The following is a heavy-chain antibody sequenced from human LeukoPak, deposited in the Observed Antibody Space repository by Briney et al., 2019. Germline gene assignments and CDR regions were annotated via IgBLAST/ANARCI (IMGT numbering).Heavy chain of an antibody. CDR1: GFTFSSYA. Sequence: GGPLRLSCAASGFTFSSYAMSWVRQAPGKGLEWVSAISGSGGSTYYADSVKGRFTISRDNSRNTLYLQMNSLRAEDTAVYYCAKSDIVVVPAAMRDYWGQGTLVTVSS. D-gene: IGHD2-2*01. J-gene: IGHJ4*02. CDR2: ISGSGGST. V-gene: IGHV3-23*01. CDR3: AKSDIVVVPAAMRDY.